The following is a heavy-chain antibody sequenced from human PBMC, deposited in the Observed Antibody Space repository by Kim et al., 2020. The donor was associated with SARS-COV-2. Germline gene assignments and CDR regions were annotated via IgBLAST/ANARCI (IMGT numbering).Heavy chain of an antibody. D-gene: IGHD1-1*01. V-gene: IGHV1-3*01. CDR1: GYTFTSYA. CDR3: ARRGPIAGPRGNWFDP. CDR2: INAGNGNT. Sequence: ASVKVSCKASGYTFTSYAMHWVRQAPGQRLEWMGWINAGNGNTKYSQKFQGRVTITRDTSASTAYMELSSLRSEDTAVYYCARRGPIAGPRGNWFDPWGQGTLVTVSS. J-gene: IGHJ5*02.